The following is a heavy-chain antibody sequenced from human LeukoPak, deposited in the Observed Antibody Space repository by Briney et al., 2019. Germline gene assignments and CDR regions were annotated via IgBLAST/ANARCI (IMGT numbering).Heavy chain of an antibody. CDR1: GGSISSYY. CDR2: IYTSGST. CDR3: ARCSTGTYYYYYYMDV. J-gene: IGHJ6*03. D-gene: IGHD1-1*01. V-gene: IGHV4-4*07. Sequence: NPSETLSLTCTVSGGSISSYYWSWIRQPAGKGLEWIGRIYTSGSTNYNPSLKSRVTMSVDTSKNQSSLKLSSVTAADTAVYYCARCSTGTYYYYYYMDVWGKGTTVTVSS.